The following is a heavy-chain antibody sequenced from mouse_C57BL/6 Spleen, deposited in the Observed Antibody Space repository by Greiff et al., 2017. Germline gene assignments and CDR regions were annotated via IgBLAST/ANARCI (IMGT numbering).Heavy chain of an antibody. CDR2: INPNNGGT. Sequence: VQLQQSGPELVKPGASVKISCKASGYTFTDYYMNWVKQSHGKSLEWIGDINPNNGGTSYNQKFKGKATLTVDKSSSTAYMELRSLTSEDSAVYYCARRIYYGGSFYYFDYWGQGTTLTVSS. CDR3: ARRIYYGGSFYYFDY. D-gene: IGHD1-1*01. J-gene: IGHJ2*01. V-gene: IGHV1-26*01. CDR1: GYTFTDYY.